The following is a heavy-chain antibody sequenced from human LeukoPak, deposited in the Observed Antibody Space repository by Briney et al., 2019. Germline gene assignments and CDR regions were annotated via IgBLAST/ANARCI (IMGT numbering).Heavy chain of an antibody. D-gene: IGHD3-22*01. CDR2: INHSGST. CDR3: VSSGSSFDY. J-gene: IGHJ4*02. Sequence: SETLSLTCAVYGGSFSGYYWSWIRQPPGKGLEWIGEINHSGSTNYNPSLKSRVTISVDTSKNQFSLKLSSVTAADTAVYYCVSSGSSFDYWGQGTLVTASS. CDR1: GGSFSGYY. V-gene: IGHV4-34*01.